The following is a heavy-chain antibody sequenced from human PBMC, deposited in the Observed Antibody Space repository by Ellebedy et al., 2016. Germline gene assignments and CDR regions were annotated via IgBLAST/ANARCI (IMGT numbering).Heavy chain of an antibody. Sequence: GGSLRLXCAASGFTFSSYSMNWVRQAPGKGLEWVSSISSSSSYIYYADSVKGRFTISRDNAKNSLYLQMNSLRAEDTAVYYCARDWVAATGHAFDIWGQGTMVTVSS. CDR3: ARDWVAATGHAFDI. V-gene: IGHV3-21*01. D-gene: IGHD2-15*01. CDR2: ISSSSSYI. CDR1: GFTFSSYS. J-gene: IGHJ3*02.